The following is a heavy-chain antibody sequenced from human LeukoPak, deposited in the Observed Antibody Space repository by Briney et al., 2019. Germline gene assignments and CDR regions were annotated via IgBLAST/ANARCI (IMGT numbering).Heavy chain of an antibody. D-gene: IGHD4-23*01. Sequence: PGGSLRLSCAASVFSLSNYGMTWIRHAPGKGLEWVSAISAVVTSTYYSHSVKGRFTISRDNSKNTLYWQMSSLIVDDTAVYYCAKDSPVATYWGQGTLVTVSS. CDR3: AKDSPVATY. J-gene: IGHJ4*02. CDR1: VFSLSNYG. V-gene: IGHV3-23*01. CDR2: ISAVVTST.